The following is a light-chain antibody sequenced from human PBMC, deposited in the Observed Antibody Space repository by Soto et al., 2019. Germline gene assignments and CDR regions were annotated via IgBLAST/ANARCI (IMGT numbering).Light chain of an antibody. CDR2: GAS. Sequence: EIVLTQSPATLSLSPGERATLSCRASQSVSSNLAWYQQKPGQTPRLLVYGASTRATGVPVRFSGSGSGTEFNLTISSLQSEDFAVYYCQQYNDWPPLTFGGGTKVDIK. CDR3: QQYNDWPPLT. CDR1: QSVSSN. J-gene: IGKJ4*01. V-gene: IGKV3-15*01.